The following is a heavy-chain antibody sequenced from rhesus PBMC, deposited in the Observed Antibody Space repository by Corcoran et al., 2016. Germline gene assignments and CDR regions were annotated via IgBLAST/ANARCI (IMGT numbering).Heavy chain of an antibody. Sequence: EVRLVESGGGLAKPGGSLRLSCAASGFTCSAYDMDWGRQAPGKVLGWVSRISNGGGSTWYVDSVKDRFTISRENANNILYLQMDSLRAEDTAVYFCVRAIGYWGQGVLVTVSS. V-gene: IGHV3-178*01. J-gene: IGHJ4*01. CDR1: GFTCSAYD. CDR3: VRAIGY. CDR2: ISNGGGST.